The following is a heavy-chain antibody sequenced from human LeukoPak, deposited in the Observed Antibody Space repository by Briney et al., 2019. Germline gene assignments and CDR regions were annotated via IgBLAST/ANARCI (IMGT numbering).Heavy chain of an antibody. CDR2: ISDNGRRT. D-gene: IGHD2-15*01. CDR1: GFTFSNFG. CDR3: ARDRIGKYSIDY. Sequence: GGSVRLSCAASGFTFSNFGLNWVRQAPGKGLEWVAFISDNGRRTYYLESVEGLFTISRDDSKNTLYLQMNSLRVEDTAVYCCARDRIGKYSIDYWGQGTLVTVSS. J-gene: IGHJ4*02. V-gene: IGHV3-33*08.